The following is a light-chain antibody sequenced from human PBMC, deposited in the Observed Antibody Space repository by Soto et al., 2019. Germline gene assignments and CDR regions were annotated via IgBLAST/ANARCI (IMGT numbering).Light chain of an antibody. CDR1: SSNIGNNA. V-gene: IGLV1-36*01. CDR2: YDD. J-gene: IGLJ2*01. CDR3: ATWDDSLNGVR. Sequence: QPVLTQPPSVSEAPRQRVTISCSGSSSNIGNNAVNWYQQLPGKAPKLLIFYDDLLPSGVSDRFSGSKSGTSASLAISGLQSEDEADYYCATWDDSLNGVRFGGGTKLTVL.